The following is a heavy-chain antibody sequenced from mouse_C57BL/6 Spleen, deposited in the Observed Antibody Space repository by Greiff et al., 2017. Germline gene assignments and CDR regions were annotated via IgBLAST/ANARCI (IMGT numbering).Heavy chain of an antibody. D-gene: IGHD4-1*01. CDR2: IYPSDSET. CDR1: GYTFTSYW. Sequence: QVQLQQPGAELVRPGSSVKLSCKASGYTFTSYWMDWVKQRPGQGLEWIGNIYPSDSETHYNQQFKDKATLTVDKSSSTAYMQLSSLTSEDSAVYDCARLGLTGFDYWGQGTTLTVSS. J-gene: IGHJ2*01. V-gene: IGHV1-61*01. CDR3: ARLGLTGFDY.